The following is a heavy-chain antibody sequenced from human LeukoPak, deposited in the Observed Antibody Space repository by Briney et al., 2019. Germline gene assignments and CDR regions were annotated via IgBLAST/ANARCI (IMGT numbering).Heavy chain of an antibody. CDR2: INPNSGGT. J-gene: IGHJ6*02. D-gene: IGHD3-3*01. CDR3: AREPLGDFNYYYGMDV. CDR1: GYTFTNYF. Sequence: ASMKVSCKASGYTFTNYFLHWVRQAPGQGLEWMGWINPNSGGTNYAQKFQGRVTMTRDTSISTAYMELSRLRSDDTAVYYCAREPLGDFNYYYGMDVWGQGTTVTVSS. V-gene: IGHV1-2*02.